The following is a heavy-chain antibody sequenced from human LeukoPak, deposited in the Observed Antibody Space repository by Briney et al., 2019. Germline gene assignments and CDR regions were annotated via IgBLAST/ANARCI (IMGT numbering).Heavy chain of an antibody. CDR3: ARVRYCSSTSCYTFDC. CDR2: VIPIFGTA. Sequence: SVKVSCKASGGTFSSYAISWVRQAPGQGLEWMGGVIPIFGTANYAQKFQGRVTITADESTSTAYMELSSLRSEDTAVYYCARVRYCSSTSCYTFDCWGQGTLVTVSS. J-gene: IGHJ4*02. CDR1: GGTFSSYA. V-gene: IGHV1-69*13. D-gene: IGHD2-2*02.